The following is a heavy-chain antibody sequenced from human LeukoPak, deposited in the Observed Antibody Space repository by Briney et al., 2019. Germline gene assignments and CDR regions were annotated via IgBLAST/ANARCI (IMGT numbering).Heavy chain of an antibody. Sequence: ASVKVSCKASGYTFTSYYMHWVRQAPGQGLEWMGIINPSGGSTSYAQKFQGRVTMIRDTSTSTAYMELRSLRSDDTAVYYCARDVYSSSSFDYWGQGTLVTVSS. V-gene: IGHV1-46*01. CDR2: INPSGGST. CDR1: GYTFTSYY. D-gene: IGHD6-6*01. J-gene: IGHJ4*02. CDR3: ARDVYSSSSFDY.